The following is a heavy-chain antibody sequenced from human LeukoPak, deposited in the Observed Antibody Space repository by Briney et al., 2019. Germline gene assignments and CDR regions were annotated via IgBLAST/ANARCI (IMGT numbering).Heavy chain of an antibody. D-gene: IGHD6-19*01. CDR1: GGSISSYY. CDR3: ARDRPGIAVAGDAFDI. Sequence: TSETLSLTCTVSGGSISSYYWSWIRKRPRKGLDLNGYTYNRGSTNYNPSLKSRVTRLVDTSKNQFSLKLRSVTAADTAVYYCARDRPGIAVAGDAFDIWGQGTLVTVSS. V-gene: IGHV4-59*01. CDR2: TYNRGST. J-gene: IGHJ3*02.